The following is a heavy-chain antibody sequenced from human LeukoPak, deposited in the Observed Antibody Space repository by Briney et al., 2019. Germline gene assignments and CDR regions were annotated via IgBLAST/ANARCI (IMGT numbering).Heavy chain of an antibody. Sequence: SETLSLTCTVSGYSISSGYYWGWIRQSPGKGLEWIGNIYHNGIYYNPSLKSRVTISVDTSKRQFSLKLSSVTAADTAVYYCARVVYSGSYYGDSWGQGTLVTVSS. D-gene: IGHD1-26*01. J-gene: IGHJ5*01. CDR3: ARVVYSGSYYGDS. V-gene: IGHV4-38-2*02. CDR2: IYHNGI. CDR1: GYSISSGYY.